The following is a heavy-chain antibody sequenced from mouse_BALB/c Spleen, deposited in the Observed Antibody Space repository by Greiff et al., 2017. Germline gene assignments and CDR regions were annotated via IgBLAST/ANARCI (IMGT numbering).Heavy chain of an antibody. CDR2: ISSGGSYT. D-gene: IGHD2-1*01. J-gene: IGHJ2*01. CDR3: ARRLDYYGNYFDY. Sequence: VQLKQSGGGLVKPGGSLKLSCAASGFTFSSYAMSWVRQTPEKRLEWVATISSGGSYTYYPDSVKGRFTISRDNAKNTLYLQMSSLRSEDTAMYYCARRLDYYGNYFDYWGQGTTLTVSS. V-gene: IGHV5-9-3*01. CDR1: GFTFSSYA.